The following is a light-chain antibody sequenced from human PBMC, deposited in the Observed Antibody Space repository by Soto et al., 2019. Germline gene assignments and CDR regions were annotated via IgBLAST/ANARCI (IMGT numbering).Light chain of an antibody. CDR3: QHYARMYT. V-gene: IGKV3-20*01. Sequence: EIVLTQSPGTLSLSPGERATLSCRASQSVSSSYLAWYQQKPGQAPRLLIYGSSSRATGIPDMFSGSGSGTYFTLTISILEPEDFAVYYCQHYARMYTFGQGTKLEIK. CDR2: GSS. CDR1: QSVSSSY. J-gene: IGKJ2*01.